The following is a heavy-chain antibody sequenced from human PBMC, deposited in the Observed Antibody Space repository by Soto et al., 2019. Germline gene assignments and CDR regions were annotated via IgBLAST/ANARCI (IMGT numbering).Heavy chain of an antibody. V-gene: IGHV1-69*06. CDR2: IIPIFGTA. CDR3: ARGYFSSTSCYTWFDP. D-gene: IGHD2-2*02. CDR1: GGTFSSYA. J-gene: IGHJ5*02. Sequence: QVQLVQSGAEVKQPGSSVKVSCKASGGTFSSYAISWVRQAPGQGLEWMGGIIPIFGTANYAQKFQGRVTLTADKSTSTAYMELSSLRSEDTAVYYWARGYFSSTSCYTWFDPWGQGTLVTVSS.